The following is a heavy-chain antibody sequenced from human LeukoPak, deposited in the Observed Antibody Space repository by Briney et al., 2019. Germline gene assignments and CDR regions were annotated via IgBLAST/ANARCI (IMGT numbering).Heavy chain of an antibody. D-gene: IGHD3-10*01. CDR2: ISGSGGST. CDR1: GSTFSSYA. J-gene: IGHJ4*02. CDR3: AKDAGYGSGKLGFDY. Sequence: GGSLRLSYAASGSTFSSYAMSWVRQAPGKGLEGVSAISGSGGSTYYADSVKGRFTISRDNSKNTLYLQMNSLRAEDTAVYYCAKDAGYGSGKLGFDYWGQGTLVTVSS. V-gene: IGHV3-23*01.